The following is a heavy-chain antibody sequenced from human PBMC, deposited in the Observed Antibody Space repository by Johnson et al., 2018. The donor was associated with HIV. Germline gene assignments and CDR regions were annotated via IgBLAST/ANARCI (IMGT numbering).Heavy chain of an antibody. CDR1: GLTFNNAW. CDR2: IKSETDGGTT. Sequence: VQLVESGGGLVKPGGSLRLSCAASGLTFNNAWMSWVRQAPGQGLEWVGRIKSETDGGTTDYAAPVKDRFIISRDDSKDTLYLQMNSLKTEDTAVYYCATEAGIELWLIDAFDIWGQGTMVTVSS. D-gene: IGHD5-18*01. J-gene: IGHJ3*02. CDR3: ATEAGIELWLIDAFDI. V-gene: IGHV3-15*01.